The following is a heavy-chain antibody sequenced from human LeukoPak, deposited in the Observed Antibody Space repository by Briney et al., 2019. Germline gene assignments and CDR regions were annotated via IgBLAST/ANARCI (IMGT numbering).Heavy chain of an antibody. Sequence: GASVKVSCKASGYTFTGYYMHWVRQAPGQGLEWMGWMNPNSGNTGYAQKFQGRVTITRNTSISTAYMELSSLRSEDTAVYYCARGGYYYDSSVQKDYWGKGTLVTVS. CDR1: GYTFTGYY. D-gene: IGHD3-22*01. J-gene: IGHJ4*02. CDR3: ARGGYYYDSSVQKDY. CDR2: MNPNSGNT. V-gene: IGHV1-8*03.